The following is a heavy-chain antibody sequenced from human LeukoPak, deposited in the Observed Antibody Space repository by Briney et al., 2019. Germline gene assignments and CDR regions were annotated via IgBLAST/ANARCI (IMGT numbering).Heavy chain of an antibody. CDR3: ARITVIRVAAMDV. CDR2: MKQDGSEK. D-gene: IGHD3-10*01. J-gene: IGHJ6*03. V-gene: IGHV3-7*01. Sequence: PGGSLRLSCAASGFTFSNYWMNWVRQAPGKGLEWVANMKQDGSEKYYVDSVKGRFTISRDNAKNSLYLQMNSLSSEDTAVYCARITVIRVAAMDVWGKGTTVTISS. CDR1: GFTFSNYW.